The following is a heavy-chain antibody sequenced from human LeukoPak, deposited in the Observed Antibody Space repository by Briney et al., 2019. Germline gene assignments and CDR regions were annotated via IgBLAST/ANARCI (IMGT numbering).Heavy chain of an antibody. Sequence: GSLRLFCVGSGFSFISYAMRWVRQAPGKGVEWVASISDSGGSTSYADSVKGRFTISRDNSKNTLYVQMNSLSAEDTAIYYCAKRGIAVTGNNYWGEGALVTVSS. J-gene: IGHJ4*02. D-gene: IGHD6-19*01. CDR1: GFSFISYA. V-gene: IGHV3-23*01. CDR2: ISDSGGST. CDR3: AKRGIAVTGNNY.